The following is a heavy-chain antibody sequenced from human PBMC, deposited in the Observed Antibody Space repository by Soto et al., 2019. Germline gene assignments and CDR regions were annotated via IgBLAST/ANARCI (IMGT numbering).Heavy chain of an antibody. D-gene: IGHD3-22*01. CDR1: GNSMNNDY. V-gene: IGHV4-59*08. Sequence: SENLARTCTVSGNSMNNDYWTWIRQPPGKGLEWIGYIYYSGSTNYNPSLESRVTISVDTSKNQFSLKLGSVTAADTAVYFCERHSICLLLSDYWGQGTLVTVS. CDR3: ERHSICLLLSDY. CDR2: IYYSGST. J-gene: IGHJ4*02.